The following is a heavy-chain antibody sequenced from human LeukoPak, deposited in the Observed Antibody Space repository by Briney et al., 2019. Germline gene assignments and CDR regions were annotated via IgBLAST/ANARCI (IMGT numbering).Heavy chain of an antibody. Sequence: SETLSLTCTVSSGSISSYYWSWIRQPPGKGLEWIGYIYYSGSTNYNPSLKSRVTISVDTSKNQFSLKLSSVTAADTAVYYCARGQMATIRNWGQGTLVTVSS. CDR2: IYYSGST. CDR3: ARGQMATIRN. J-gene: IGHJ4*02. V-gene: IGHV4-59*01. D-gene: IGHD5-24*01. CDR1: SGSISSYY.